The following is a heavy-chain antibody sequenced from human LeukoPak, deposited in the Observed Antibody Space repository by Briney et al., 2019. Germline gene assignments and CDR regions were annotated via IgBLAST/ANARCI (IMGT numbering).Heavy chain of an antibody. CDR2: ISSSSSYI. D-gene: IGHD3-22*01. J-gene: IGHJ4*02. Sequence: GGSLRLSCAASGFTFSSYSMNWVRQAPGKGLEWGSSISSSSSYIYYVDSVKGRFTISRDNAKNSLYLQMNSLRAEDTAVYYCARVPPTERGYYLSDYWGQGTLVTVSS. CDR1: GFTFSSYS. V-gene: IGHV3-21*01. CDR3: ARVPPTERGYYLSDY.